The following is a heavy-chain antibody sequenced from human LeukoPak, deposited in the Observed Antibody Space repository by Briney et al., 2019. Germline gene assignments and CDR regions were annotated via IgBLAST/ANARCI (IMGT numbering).Heavy chain of an antibody. Sequence: SETLSLTCAVYGGSFSGYYWSWIRQPPGKGLEWIGSIYYSGSTYYNPSLKSRVTISVDTSKNQFSLKLSSVTAADTAVYYCARESPYSSGYGRYYGMDVWGQGTTVTVSS. CDR2: IYYSGST. J-gene: IGHJ6*02. CDR1: GGSFSGYY. D-gene: IGHD6-19*01. V-gene: IGHV4-34*01. CDR3: ARESPYSSGYGRYYGMDV.